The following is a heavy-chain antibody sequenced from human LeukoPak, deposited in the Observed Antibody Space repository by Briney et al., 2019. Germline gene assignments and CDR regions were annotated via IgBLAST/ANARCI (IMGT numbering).Heavy chain of an antibody. Sequence: GGSLRLSCAASGFTVSSNYMSWVRQAPGKGLEWVSIIYSGGSTYYADSVKGRFTISRDNSKNTVYLQMNSLRAEDTAVYYCARDVSADYWGQGTLVTVSS. CDR3: ARDVSADY. J-gene: IGHJ4*02. V-gene: IGHV3-66*01. CDR2: IYSGGST. CDR1: GFTVSSNY. D-gene: IGHD5/OR15-5a*01.